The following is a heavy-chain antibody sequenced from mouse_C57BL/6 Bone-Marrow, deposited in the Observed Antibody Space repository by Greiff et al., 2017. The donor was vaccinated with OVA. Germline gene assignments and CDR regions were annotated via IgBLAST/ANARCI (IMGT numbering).Heavy chain of an antibody. D-gene: IGHD1-1*01. V-gene: IGHV1-53*01. Sequence: QVQLKQPGTELVKPGASVKLSCKASGYTFTSYWMHWVKQRPGQGLEWIGNINPSNGGTNYNEKFKSKATLTVDKSSSTAYMQLSSLTSEDSAVYYCARAGYGSSSYWYFDVWGTGTTVTVSS. CDR1: GYTFTSYW. CDR3: ARAGYGSSSYWYFDV. CDR2: INPSNGGT. J-gene: IGHJ1*03.